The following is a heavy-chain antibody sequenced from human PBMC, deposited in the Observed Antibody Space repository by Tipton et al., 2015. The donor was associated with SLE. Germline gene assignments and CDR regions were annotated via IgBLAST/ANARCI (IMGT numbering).Heavy chain of an antibody. CDR2: IYYSGST. V-gene: IGHV4-39*01. D-gene: IGHD2-2*01. CDR3: ARRTLVVPAASGGYFDY. CDR1: GGSISSSSYY. Sequence: TLSLTCTVSGGSISSSSYYWGWIRQPPGKGLEWIGSIYYSGSTYYNPSLKSRVTISVDTSKNQFSLKLSSVTAADTAVYYCARRTLVVPAASGGYFDYWGQGTLVTVSS. J-gene: IGHJ4*02.